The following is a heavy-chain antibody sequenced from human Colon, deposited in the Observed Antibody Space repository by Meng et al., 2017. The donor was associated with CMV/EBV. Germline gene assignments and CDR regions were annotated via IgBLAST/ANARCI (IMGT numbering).Heavy chain of an antibody. D-gene: IGHD3-10*01. V-gene: IGHV3-11*01. CDR2: ISIRDSTI. Sequence: GSLRLSCAASGFTFSDYYMTWVRQAPGKGLEWLSYISIRDSTIYYADSVRGRFTTSRDNANNSLYLQMNSLRAEDTAVYYCARESIAMVRGYGMDVWGQGTTVTVSS. J-gene: IGHJ6*02. CDR1: GFTFSDYY. CDR3: ARESIAMVRGYGMDV.